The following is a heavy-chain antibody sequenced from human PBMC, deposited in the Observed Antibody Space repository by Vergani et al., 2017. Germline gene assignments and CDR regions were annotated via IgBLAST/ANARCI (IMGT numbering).Heavy chain of an antibody. CDR1: GFTFSSYS. D-gene: IGHD2-2*01. Sequence: VQLVESGGGVVQPGGSLRLSCAASGFTFSSYSMNWVRQAPGKGLEWVSSISSSSSYIYYADSVKGRFTISRDNAKNSLYLQMNSLRAEDTAVYYCARDHCSSTSCSFDYWGQGTLVTVSS. J-gene: IGHJ4*02. CDR2: ISSSSSYI. V-gene: IGHV3-21*02. CDR3: ARDHCSSTSCSFDY.